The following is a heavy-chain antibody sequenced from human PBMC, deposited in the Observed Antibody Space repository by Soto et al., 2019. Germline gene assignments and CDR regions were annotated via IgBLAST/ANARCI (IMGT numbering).Heavy chain of an antibody. CDR2: IYHSGST. J-gene: IGHJ6*03. CDR1: SGSISSSNW. Sequence: QVQLQESGPGLVKPSGTLSLTCAVSSGSISSSNWWSWVRQPPGKGLEWIGEIYHSGSTNYNPSLKRQVTISVDKSKTQFSRKLSSVTAADTAVYYCASFDLEYYDILTGNYYMDVWGKGTTVTVSS. D-gene: IGHD3-9*01. V-gene: IGHV4-4*02. CDR3: ASFDLEYYDILTGNYYMDV.